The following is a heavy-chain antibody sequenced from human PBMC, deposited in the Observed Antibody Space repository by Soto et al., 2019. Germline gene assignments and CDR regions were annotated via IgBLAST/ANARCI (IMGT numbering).Heavy chain of an antibody. V-gene: IGHV3-23*01. Sequence: GGSLRLSCAASGFDFITYAIICFRQSPFKWLEWVSGISGGGGSIHYVDSVKGRFTISRDNSKNTLYLQMNSLRGEDTAVYYCAKGKSSNYVSHAFDVWGQGTMVTVSS. D-gene: IGHD3-10*02. CDR2: ISGGGGSI. J-gene: IGHJ3*01. CDR3: AKGKSSNYVSHAFDV. CDR1: GFDFITYA.